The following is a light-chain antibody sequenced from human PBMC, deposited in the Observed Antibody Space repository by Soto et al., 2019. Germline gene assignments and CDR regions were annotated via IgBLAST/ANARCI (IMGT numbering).Light chain of an antibody. V-gene: IGKV1-16*02. J-gene: IGKJ5*01. CDR1: QGINNY. Sequence: DLQMTQSPSSLSASVGDRVTITCRASQGINNYLAWFQQKPGKAPKSLIYAASNLQSGVPSKFSGSGSGTDFTLTISSLQPEDFATYYCQQYNSYPITFGQGTRLEIK. CDR2: AAS. CDR3: QQYNSYPIT.